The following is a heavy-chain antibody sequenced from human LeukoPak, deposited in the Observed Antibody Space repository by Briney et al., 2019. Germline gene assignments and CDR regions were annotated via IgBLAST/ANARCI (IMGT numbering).Heavy chain of an antibody. CDR1: GFTFSDSW. V-gene: IGHV3-7*01. D-gene: IGHD3-16*01. Sequence: GGSLRLSCAASGFTFSDSWMSWVRQAPGKGLEWVANMNQDGSAKGYVDTVKGRFTISRDNARNSLYLQMSSLRPEDTAVYYCATYTHWVAGDVWGQGTTVTVSS. CDR3: ATYTHWVAGDV. CDR2: MNQDGSAK. J-gene: IGHJ6*02.